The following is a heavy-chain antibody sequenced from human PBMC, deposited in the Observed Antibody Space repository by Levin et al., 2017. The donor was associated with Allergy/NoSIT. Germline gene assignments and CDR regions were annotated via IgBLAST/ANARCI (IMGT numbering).Heavy chain of an antibody. CDR2: IHHSGRA. J-gene: IGHJ6*02. Sequence: SQTLSLPCTVSGDSIRGDTFYWSWIRHHPGRGLEWIGFIHHSGRAYYNPSLKSRLTMSLDTSKSQFSLKLTSVTVADTAVYYCARDECAWFGECYGMDVWGQGTTVIVSS. CDR1: GDSIRGDTFY. CDR3: ARDECAWFGECYGMDV. D-gene: IGHD3-10*01. V-gene: IGHV4-31*03.